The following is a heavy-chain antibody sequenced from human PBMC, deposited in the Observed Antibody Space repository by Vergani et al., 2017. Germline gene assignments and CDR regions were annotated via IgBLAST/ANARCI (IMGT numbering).Heavy chain of an antibody. CDR3: ARVDSSGYYPIDY. Sequence: EVQLVQSGAEVQKPGEPLKISCKGSGYSFTSYWIGWVRQMPGKGLEWVGIIYPGDSDTRYSPSFQGQVTISADKSISTDYLQRSSLKASDTAMYYCARVDSSGYYPIDYWGQGTLVTVSS. V-gene: IGHV5-51*01. CDR2: IYPGDSDT. J-gene: IGHJ4*02. CDR1: GYSFTSYW. D-gene: IGHD3-22*01.